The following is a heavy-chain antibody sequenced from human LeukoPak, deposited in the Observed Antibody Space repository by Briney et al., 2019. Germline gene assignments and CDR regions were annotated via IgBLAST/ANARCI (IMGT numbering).Heavy chain of an antibody. J-gene: IGHJ3*02. CDR3: ARAHDYGGTGRGGDAFDI. Sequence: PSETLSLTCAVYGGSFSGYYWSWTRQPPGKGLEWIGEINHSGSTNYNPSLKSRVTISVDTSKNQFSLQLSSVTAADTAVYYCARAHDYGGTGRGGDAFDIWGQGTMVTVSS. V-gene: IGHV4-34*01. D-gene: IGHD4-23*01. CDR2: INHSGST. CDR1: GGSFSGYY.